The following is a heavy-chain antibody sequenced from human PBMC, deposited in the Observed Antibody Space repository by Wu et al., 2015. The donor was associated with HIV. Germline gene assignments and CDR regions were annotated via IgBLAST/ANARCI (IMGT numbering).Heavy chain of an antibody. J-gene: IGHJ5*02. CDR3: ARVYGSGPGPELGWFDP. D-gene: IGHD3-10*01. Sequence: QVQLVQSGAEVKKPGSSVKVSCKASGGTFSSFSVSWVRQAPGQGLEWMGWINPNSGGTNYAQKFQGRVTMTRDTSISTAYMELSRLRSDDTAVYYCARVYGSGPGPELGWFDPGAREPWSPSPQ. CDR1: GGTFSSFS. CDR2: INPNSGGT. V-gene: IGHV1-2*02.